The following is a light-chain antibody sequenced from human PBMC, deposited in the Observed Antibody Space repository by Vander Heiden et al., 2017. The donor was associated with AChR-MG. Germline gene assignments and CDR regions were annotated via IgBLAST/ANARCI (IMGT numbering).Light chain of an antibody. Sequence: DIEMTQSPSSLSASVGGTVIIPCRASQRIGTYLNWYQQKPGRAPTLLIYAASTLQSGVPSRFGGSGSGTEFTLVINNLQPEDVTTYYCQQSFTTKWSFGQGTKVEVK. CDR3: QQSFTTKWS. CDR1: QRIGTY. J-gene: IGKJ1*01. V-gene: IGKV1-39*01. CDR2: AAS.